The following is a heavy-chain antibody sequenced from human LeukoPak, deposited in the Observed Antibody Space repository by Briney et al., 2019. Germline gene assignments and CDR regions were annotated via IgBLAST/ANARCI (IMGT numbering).Heavy chain of an antibody. D-gene: IGHD1-1*01. CDR1: GDSVSSNRGA. J-gene: IGHJ4*02. CDR2: TYYRSKWYN. Sequence: SQTLSLTCAISGDSVSSNRGAWNWIRQSPSRGLQWLGRTYYRSKWYNDYAVSEKSRMTINADTSKNQFSLQLNSVTPEDTAVYYCARQLGPIDYWGQGTLVTVSS. CDR3: ARQLGPIDY. V-gene: IGHV6-1*01.